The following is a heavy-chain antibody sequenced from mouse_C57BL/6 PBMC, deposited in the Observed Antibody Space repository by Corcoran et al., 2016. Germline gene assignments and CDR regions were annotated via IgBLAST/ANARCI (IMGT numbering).Heavy chain of an antibody. CDR1: GYTFTTYG. CDR3: ARRESNYGAY. D-gene: IGHD2-5*01. CDR2: INTYSGVP. Sequence: QIQLVQSGPELKKPGETVKISCKASGYTFTTYGMSWVKQAPGKGLKWMGWINTYSGVPTYADDFKGRFAFSLETSASTAYLQLNNLKNEDTATYFCARRESNYGAYWGQGTLVTVSA. J-gene: IGHJ3*01. V-gene: IGHV9-3*01.